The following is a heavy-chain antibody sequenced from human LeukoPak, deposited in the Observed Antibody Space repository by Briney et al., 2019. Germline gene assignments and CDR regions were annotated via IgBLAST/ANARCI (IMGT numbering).Heavy chain of an antibody. Sequence: GGSLLLSCAASGFTFSSYAMSWVRQAPGKGLEWVSAISGCGGSTYYADSVKGRFTISRDNSKNTLYLQMNSLRAEDTAVYYCAKGTTVVPAAVFDYWGQGTLVTVSS. J-gene: IGHJ4*02. D-gene: IGHD2-2*01. CDR2: ISGCGGST. CDR3: AKGTTVVPAAVFDY. V-gene: IGHV3-23*01. CDR1: GFTFSSYA.